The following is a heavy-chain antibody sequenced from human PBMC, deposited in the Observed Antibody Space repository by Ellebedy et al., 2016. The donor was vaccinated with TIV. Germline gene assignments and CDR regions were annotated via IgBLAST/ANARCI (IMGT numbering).Heavy chain of an antibody. V-gene: IGHV3-23*01. D-gene: IGHD4-17*01. CDR1: GFTFSSYA. Sequence: PGGSLRLSCAASGFTFSSYAMSWVRQAPGKGLEWVSTVTGSGSSTYYADSVKGRFTISRDNSKNTLYLQMNSLKTEDTAVYYCTTDYGYGDYRFRYWGQGTLVTVSS. CDR2: VTGSGSST. CDR3: TTDYGYGDYRFRY. J-gene: IGHJ4*02.